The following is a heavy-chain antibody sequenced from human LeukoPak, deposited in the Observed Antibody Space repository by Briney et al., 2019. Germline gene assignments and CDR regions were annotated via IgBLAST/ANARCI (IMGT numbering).Heavy chain of an antibody. D-gene: IGHD2-21*02. Sequence: GGSLRLSCAASGFTFDDYAMHWVRQAPGKGLEWVSGISWNSGSIGYADSVKGRFTISRDNSKNTLYLQMNSLRAEDTAVYYCAKGPGVTAISYWGQGTLVTVSS. CDR1: GFTFDDYA. CDR3: AKGPGVTAISY. CDR2: ISWNSGSI. J-gene: IGHJ4*02. V-gene: IGHV3-9*01.